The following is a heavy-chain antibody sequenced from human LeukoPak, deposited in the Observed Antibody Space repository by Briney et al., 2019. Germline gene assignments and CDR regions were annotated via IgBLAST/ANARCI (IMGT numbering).Heavy chain of an antibody. Sequence: KPSETLSLTCAVYGGSFSGYYWSWIRQPPGKGLEWIGEVNHSGSTNYNPSLKSRVTISVDTSKNQFSLKLSSVTAADTAVYCCAARYLWFGRYFDYWGQGTLVTVSS. V-gene: IGHV4-34*01. CDR1: GGSFSGYY. CDR2: VNHSGST. D-gene: IGHD3-10*01. CDR3: AARYLWFGRYFDY. J-gene: IGHJ4*02.